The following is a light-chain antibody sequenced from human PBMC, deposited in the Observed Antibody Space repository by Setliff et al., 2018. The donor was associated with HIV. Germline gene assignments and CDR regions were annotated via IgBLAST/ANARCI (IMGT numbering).Light chain of an antibody. CDR3: SSYTTRGTRV. V-gene: IGLV2-14*01. CDR1: SGDVGGYDY. Sequence: QSVLTQPASVSGSPGQSITISCTGTSGDVGGYDYVSWYQHHPGKAPKLIIYEVNDRPSGVSHRFSGSKSGNTASLTISGLQAEDEADYYCSSYTTRGTRVFGGGTKVTVL. J-gene: IGLJ3*02. CDR2: EVN.